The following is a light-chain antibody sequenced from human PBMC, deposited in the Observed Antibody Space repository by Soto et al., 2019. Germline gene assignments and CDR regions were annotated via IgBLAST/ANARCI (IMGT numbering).Light chain of an antibody. Sequence: QSVLAQPASVSGSPGQSITISCTGASGYVGTYSLVSWYQQHPGKAPKVVIYEGHKRPSGVPDRFSGSTSVNTASLTISGLQTDDEADYYCCSSAPESTYVFGTGTKVTVL. CDR2: EGH. J-gene: IGLJ1*01. CDR1: SGYVGTYSL. V-gene: IGLV2-23*01. CDR3: CSSAPESTYV.